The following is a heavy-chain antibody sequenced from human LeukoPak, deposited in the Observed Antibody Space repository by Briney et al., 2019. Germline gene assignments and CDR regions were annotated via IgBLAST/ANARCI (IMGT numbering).Heavy chain of an antibody. D-gene: IGHD6-13*01. J-gene: IGHJ4*02. CDR1: GYTFTGYY. V-gene: IGHV1-2*02. Sequence: ASVKVSCKASGYTFTGYYMHWVRQAPGQGLEWMGWINPNSGGTNYAQKFQGRVTMTRDTSISTAYMELSRLRSDDTAVYYCARVPGRGSSWYGYWGQGTLVTVSS. CDR3: ARVPGRGSSWYGY. CDR2: INPNSGGT.